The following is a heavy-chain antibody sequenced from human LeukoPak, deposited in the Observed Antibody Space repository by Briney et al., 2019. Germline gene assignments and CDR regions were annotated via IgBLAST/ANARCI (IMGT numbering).Heavy chain of an antibody. CDR3: ARDSGDSGSDY. J-gene: IGHJ4*02. CDR2: IWYDGSNK. V-gene: IGHV3-33*01. CDR1: GFTFSSYG. D-gene: IGHD1-26*01. Sequence: PGGSLRLSCAASGFTFSSYGMHWVRQAPGKGLEWVAVIWYDGSNKYYADSVKGRFTISRDNSKNTLYLQMNSLRAEDTAVYYCARDSGDSGSDYWGQGTLVTVSS.